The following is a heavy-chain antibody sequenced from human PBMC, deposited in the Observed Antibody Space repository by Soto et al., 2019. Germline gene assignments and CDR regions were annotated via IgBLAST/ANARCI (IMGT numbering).Heavy chain of an antibody. CDR3: ARGSRSGFDFDY. CDR2: IWYDGSNK. CDR1: GFTFSSYG. V-gene: IGHV3-33*01. J-gene: IGHJ4*02. Sequence: QVQLVESRGGLVQPGRSLRLSCAASGFTFSSYGMHWVRQAPGKGLEWVAVIWYDGSNKYYADSVKGRFTISRDNSKNTLYLQMNSLRAEDTAVYYCARGSRSGFDFDYWGQGTLVTVSS. D-gene: IGHD3-3*01.